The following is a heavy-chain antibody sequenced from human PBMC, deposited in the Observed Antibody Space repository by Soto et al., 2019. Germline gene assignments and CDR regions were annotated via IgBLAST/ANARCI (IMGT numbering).Heavy chain of an antibody. J-gene: IGHJ3*02. V-gene: IGHV1-2*04. Sequence: GASVKVSCKASGYTFTGYYMHWVRQAPGQGLEWMGWINPNSGGTNYAQKFQGWVTMTRDTSISTAYMELSRLRSDDTAVYYCARASAWYGGYVGRSAFDIWGQGTMVTVSS. D-gene: IGHD5-12*01. CDR2: INPNSGGT. CDR3: ARASAWYGGYVGRSAFDI. CDR1: GYTFTGYY.